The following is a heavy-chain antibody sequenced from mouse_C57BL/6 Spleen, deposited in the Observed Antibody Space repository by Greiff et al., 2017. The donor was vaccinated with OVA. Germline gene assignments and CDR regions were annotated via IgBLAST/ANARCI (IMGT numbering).Heavy chain of an antibody. CDR3: ARPAQATPFAY. J-gene: IGHJ3*01. D-gene: IGHD3-2*02. CDR2: IDPSDSYT. CDR1: GYTFTSYW. Sequence: VQLQQPGAELVMPGASVKLSCKASGYTFTSYWMHWVKQRPGQGLEWIGEIDPSDSYTNYNQKFKGKSTLTVDKSSSTAYMQLSSLTSEDSAVYYGARPAQATPFAYWGKGTLVTVSA. V-gene: IGHV1-69*01.